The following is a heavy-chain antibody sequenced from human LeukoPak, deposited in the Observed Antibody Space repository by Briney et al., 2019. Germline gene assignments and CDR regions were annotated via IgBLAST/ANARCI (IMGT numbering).Heavy chain of an antibody. J-gene: IGHJ6*03. Sequence: GGSLRLSCAASGFTFSSYAMSWVRQAPGKGLEWVSAISGSGGSTYYADSVKGRFTISRDNSKDTLYLQMNSLRAEDTAVYYCAKDHLLAARRGYYYYYMDVWGKGTTVTVSS. V-gene: IGHV3-23*01. CDR2: ISGSGGST. D-gene: IGHD6-6*01. CDR3: AKDHLLAARRGYYYYYMDV. CDR1: GFTFSSYA.